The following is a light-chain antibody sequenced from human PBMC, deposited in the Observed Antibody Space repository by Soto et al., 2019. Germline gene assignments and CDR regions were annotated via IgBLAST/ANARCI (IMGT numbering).Light chain of an antibody. V-gene: IGLV1-44*01. Sequence: QSVLTQAPSASGTPGQRVTISCSRGISNMAIITVNWYQVLPGTAPKLLIYSNDQRPSGVPDRFSGSKSGTSASLAISGLQSEDEADYFCATWDVSLSGWVFGGGTKLTVL. CDR1: ISNMAIIT. CDR3: ATWDVSLSGWV. J-gene: IGLJ3*02. CDR2: SND.